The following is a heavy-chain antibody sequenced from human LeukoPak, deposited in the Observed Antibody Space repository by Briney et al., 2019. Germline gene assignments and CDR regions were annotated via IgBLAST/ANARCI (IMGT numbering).Heavy chain of an antibody. CDR2: IYPGDSDT. J-gene: IGHJ4*02. CDR1: GYSFTSYW. CDR3: ARKVSTIRYFDWLFDY. V-gene: IGHV5-51*01. Sequence: GESLKISCKGSGYSFTSYWIGWVRQMPGKGLEWMGIIYPGDSDTRYSPSFQGQVTISADKSISTAYLQWSSPKASDTAMYYCARKVSTIRYFDWLFDYWGQGTLVTVSS. D-gene: IGHD3-9*01.